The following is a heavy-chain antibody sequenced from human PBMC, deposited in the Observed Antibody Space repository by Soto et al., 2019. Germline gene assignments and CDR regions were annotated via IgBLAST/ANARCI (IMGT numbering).Heavy chain of an antibody. CDR3: ARAGHCSGGSCDLDY. D-gene: IGHD2-15*01. V-gene: IGHV4-34*01. CDR1: GGSFSGYY. Sequence: PSETLSLTCAVYGGSFSGYYWSWIRQPPGKGLEWIGEINHSGSTNYNPSLKSRVTISVDTSKNQFSLKLSSVTAADTAVYYCARAGHCSGGSCDLDYWGQGTLVTVSS. CDR2: INHSGST. J-gene: IGHJ4*02.